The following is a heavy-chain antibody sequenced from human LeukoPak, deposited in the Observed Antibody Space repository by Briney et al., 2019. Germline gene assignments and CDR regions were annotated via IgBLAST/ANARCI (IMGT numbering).Heavy chain of an antibody. CDR1: GFTFSSYA. V-gene: IGHV3-23*01. CDR2: ISGSGGST. Sequence: GGSLRLSCAASGFTFSSYAMSWVRQAPGKGLEWVSAISGSGGSTYYADSVKGRFTISRDNSKNTLYLQMNSLRAEDTAVYYCAEDRHSSGWRRLYYYYYGMDVWGQGTTVTVSS. J-gene: IGHJ6*02. D-gene: IGHD6-19*01. CDR3: AEDRHSSGWRRLYYYYYGMDV.